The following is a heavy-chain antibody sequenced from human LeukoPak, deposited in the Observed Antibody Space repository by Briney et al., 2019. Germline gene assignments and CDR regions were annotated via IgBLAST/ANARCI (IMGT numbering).Heavy chain of an antibody. Sequence: ASVKVSCKASGYTFTDFYMHWVRQAPGQGLEWMGWINPNNGGTNYAQKFQGRVTMTRDTSISTAYMELSRLRSDDAAVYYCARDLPPGRLDFDCWGQGTLVTVSS. CDR2: INPNNGGT. CDR1: GYTFTDFY. J-gene: IGHJ4*02. V-gene: IGHV1-2*02. D-gene: IGHD6-19*01. CDR3: ARDLPPGRLDFDC.